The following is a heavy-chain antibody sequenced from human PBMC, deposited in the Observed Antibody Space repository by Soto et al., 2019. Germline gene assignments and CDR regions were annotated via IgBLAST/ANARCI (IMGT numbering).Heavy chain of an antibody. Sequence: ETLSLTGTVSVASISGFYWSWIRKSAGKGLEWIGRIYATGTTDYNPSLKSRVMMSVDTSKKQFSLKLRSVTAADTAVYYCVRDGTKTLRDWFDPWGQGISVTVSS. J-gene: IGHJ5*02. CDR2: IYATGTT. V-gene: IGHV4-4*07. CDR1: VASISGFY. D-gene: IGHD1-1*01. CDR3: VRDGTKTLRDWFDP.